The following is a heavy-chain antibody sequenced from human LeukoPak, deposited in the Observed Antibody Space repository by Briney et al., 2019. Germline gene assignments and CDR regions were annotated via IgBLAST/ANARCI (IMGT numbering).Heavy chain of an antibody. CDR3: ASRYCSGGSCYSGSWNY. V-gene: IGHV5-51*01. CDR1: GYSFTSYW. J-gene: IGHJ4*02. D-gene: IGHD2-15*01. Sequence: GESLKLSCKGSGYSFTSYWIGWVRQMPGKGLEWMGIIYPGDSDTRYSPSFQGQVTISADKSISTAYLQWSSLKASDTAMYYCASRYCSGGSCYSGSWNYWGQGTLVTVSS. CDR2: IYPGDSDT.